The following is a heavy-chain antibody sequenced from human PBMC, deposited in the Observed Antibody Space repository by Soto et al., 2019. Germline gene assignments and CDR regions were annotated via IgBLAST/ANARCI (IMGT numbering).Heavy chain of an antibody. CDR1: GGSISSDF. J-gene: IGHJ3*02. CDR3: VSSRTAVFGDALDI. Sequence: SETLSLTCSVSGGSISSDFKNWVRQAPGKGLEWMGGIYDSGDANYNPSLKSRVTISLDTSKNQFSLKLSSVTAADTAVYYCVSSRTAVFGDALDIWARGTMVTVSS. CDR2: IYDSGDA. V-gene: IGHV4-59*03. D-gene: IGHD3-3*01.